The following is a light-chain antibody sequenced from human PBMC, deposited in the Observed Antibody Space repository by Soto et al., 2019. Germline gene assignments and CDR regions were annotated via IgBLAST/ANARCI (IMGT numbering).Light chain of an antibody. J-gene: IGKJ2*01. CDR3: QQSYTTPYT. CDR2: WAS. CDR1: QSVLYNSNNKNY. Sequence: DIVMTQFPDSLAVSLGERATVNCMSSQSVLYNSNNKNYLAWYQQKPGQPPKLLIYWASTRQSGIPDRFSGSGSGTDFSLTISSLQAEDVAVYYCQQSYTTPYTFGQGTKLEI. V-gene: IGKV4-1*01.